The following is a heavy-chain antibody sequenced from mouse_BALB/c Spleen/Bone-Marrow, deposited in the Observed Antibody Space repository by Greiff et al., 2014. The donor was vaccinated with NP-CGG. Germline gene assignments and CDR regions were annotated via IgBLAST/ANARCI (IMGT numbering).Heavy chain of an antibody. D-gene: IGHD2-2*01. CDR2: ISNGGGST. V-gene: IGHV5-12*02. CDR1: GFTFSDYY. CDR3: ARQGIYYGYDPFAY. Sequence: EVQLVESGGGLVQPGGSLKLSCATSGFTFSDYYMYWVRQTPEKRLEWVAYISNGGGSTYYPDTVKSRFTISRDNAKNTLYLQMSRLKSEDTAMYYCARQGIYYGYDPFAYWGQGTLVTVS. J-gene: IGHJ3*01.